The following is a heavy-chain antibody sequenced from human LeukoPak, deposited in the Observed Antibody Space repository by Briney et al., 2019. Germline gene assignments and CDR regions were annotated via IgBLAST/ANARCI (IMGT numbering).Heavy chain of an antibody. V-gene: IGHV3-9*01. D-gene: IGHD6-13*01. CDR3: AKSMQQLGGDY. J-gene: IGHJ4*02. Sequence: GGSLRLSCAASGFTFDDYAMHWVRQAPGKGLEWVSGISWNSGSIGYADSVKGRFTISRDNAKNSLYLQMNSLRAEGTAVYYCAKSMQQLGGDYWGQGTLVTVSS. CDR1: GFTFDDYA. CDR2: ISWNSGSI.